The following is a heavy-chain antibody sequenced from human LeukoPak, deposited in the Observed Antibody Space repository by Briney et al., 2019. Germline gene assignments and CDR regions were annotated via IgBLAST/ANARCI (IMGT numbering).Heavy chain of an antibody. CDR1: GFTFSDYY. Sequence: GGSLRLSCAASGFTFSDYYMSWIRQAPGTGLEWVSAISGSGGSTYYADSVKGRFTISRDNSKNTLYLQMNSLRAEDTAVYYCAKLVYFRLREDRDWGQGTLVTVSS. CDR3: AKLVYFRLREDRD. D-gene: IGHD5-12*01. J-gene: IGHJ4*02. V-gene: IGHV3-23*01. CDR2: ISGSGGST.